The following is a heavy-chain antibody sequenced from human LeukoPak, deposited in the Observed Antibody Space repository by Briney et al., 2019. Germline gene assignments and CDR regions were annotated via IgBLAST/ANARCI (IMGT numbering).Heavy chain of an antibody. CDR1: GGSISSSSYY. CDR2: IYYSGST. J-gene: IGHJ4*02. V-gene: IGHV4-39*01. CDR3: ARGYCSSTSCYATFDY. D-gene: IGHD2-2*01. Sequence: SETLSLTCTVSGGSISSSSYYWGWIRQPPGKGLEWIGSIYYSGSTYYNPSLKSRVTISVDTSKNQFSLKLSSVTAADTAVYYCARGYCSSTSCYATFDYWGQGTLVTVSS.